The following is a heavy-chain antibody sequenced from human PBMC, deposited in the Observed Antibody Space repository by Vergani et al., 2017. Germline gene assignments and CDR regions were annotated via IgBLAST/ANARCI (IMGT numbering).Heavy chain of an antibody. D-gene: IGHD3-16*01. CDR3: ASGKYYSDSTSHFRGRYFDV. CDR1: GDSIISRSYY. Sequence: QMQLQESGPGLVKASETLSLTCTVSGDSIISRSYYWGWIRQPPGKGLEWIGSIYNSGNGDPSSSLKSRVTISAATSKNQFSRRLTSVTAADTAVYYCASGKYYSDSTSHFRGRYFDVWGRGTLVTVPS. J-gene: IGHJ2*01. CDR2: IYNSGNG. V-gene: IGHV4-39*01.